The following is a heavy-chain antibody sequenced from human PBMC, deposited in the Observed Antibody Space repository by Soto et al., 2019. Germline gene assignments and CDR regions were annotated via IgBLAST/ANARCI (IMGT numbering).Heavy chain of an antibody. CDR2: IMPLFGKP. D-gene: IGHD2-2*01. CDR3: ASASSTSWLYCFDY. CDR1: GVSFSGYA. J-gene: IGHJ4*02. V-gene: IGHV1-69*13. Sequence: SVKVSCKASGVSFSGYAFSWVRQAPGQGLEWMGGIMPLFGKPDYAQKFQGRVTITADESTSTTYMELSSLRSEDTALYFCASASSTSWLYCFDYWGQGTRVTVSS.